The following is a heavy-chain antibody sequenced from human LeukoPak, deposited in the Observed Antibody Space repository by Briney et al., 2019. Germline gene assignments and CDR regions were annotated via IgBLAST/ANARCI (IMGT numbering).Heavy chain of an antibody. CDR1: GFTFSDYC. J-gene: IGHJ4*02. CDR3: ARGASSGWDYYFDY. CDR2: ISSSGSTI. V-gene: IGHV3-11*01. D-gene: IGHD6-19*01. Sequence: GGSLRLSCAASGFTFSDYCMSWIRQAPGKGLEWVSYISSSGSTIYYADSVKGRFTISRDNAKNSLYLQMNSLRAEDTAVYYCARGASSGWDYYFDYWGQGTQVTVSS.